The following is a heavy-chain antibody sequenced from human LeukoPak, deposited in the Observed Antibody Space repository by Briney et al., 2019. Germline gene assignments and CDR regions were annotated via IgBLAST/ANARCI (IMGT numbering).Heavy chain of an antibody. CDR1: GYSISSGYY. CDR2: IYHSGST. V-gene: IGHV4-38-2*01. CDR3: ARAVCSSGYYCIPYDY. D-gene: IGHD3-22*01. Sequence: SETLSLTCAVSGYSISSGYYWGWIRQPPGKGLEWIGSIYHSGSTYYNPSLKSRVTIPVDTSKNQFSLKLSSVTAADTAVYCCARAVCSSGYYCIPYDYWGQGTLVTVSS. J-gene: IGHJ4*02.